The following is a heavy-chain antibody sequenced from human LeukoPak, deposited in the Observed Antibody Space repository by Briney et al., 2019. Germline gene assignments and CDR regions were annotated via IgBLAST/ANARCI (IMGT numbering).Heavy chain of an antibody. CDR3: AKDDWWRLPNPYYFDY. CDR2: IYYSGST. V-gene: IGHV4-31*03. CDR1: GGSISSGGYY. J-gene: IGHJ4*02. D-gene: IGHD2-21*02. Sequence: PSETLSLTCTVSGGSISSGGYYWSWIRQHPGKGLEWIGYIYYSGSTYYNPSLKSRVTISVDTSKNQFSLKLSSVTAADTAVYYCAKDDWWRLPNPYYFDYWGQGTLVTVSS.